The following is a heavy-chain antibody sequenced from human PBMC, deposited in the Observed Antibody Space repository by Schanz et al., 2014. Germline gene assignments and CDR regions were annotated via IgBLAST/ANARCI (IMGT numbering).Heavy chain of an antibody. Sequence: QLQLQESGSGLVKPSQTLSLTCAVSGGSISSGTYSWSWIRQPPGKGLEWIGYIYHTGTTYYSPSLRVRVTIRKHSSKNHFSLTLISLTAADTAVYYCARGGGPSHYDHVWGNFRYTHFDYWGQGTLVTVSS. CDR3: ARGGGPSHYDHVWGNFRYTHFDY. J-gene: IGHJ4*02. V-gene: IGHV4-30-2*01. CDR1: GGSISSGTYS. CDR2: IYHTGTT. D-gene: IGHD3-16*02.